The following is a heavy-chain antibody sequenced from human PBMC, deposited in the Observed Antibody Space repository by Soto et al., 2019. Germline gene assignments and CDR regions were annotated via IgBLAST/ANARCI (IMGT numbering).Heavy chain of an antibody. CDR2: ISAYNGNT. CDR3: ARSDIVIMVYASSYYGMDV. J-gene: IGHJ6*02. D-gene: IGHD2-8*01. CDR1: GYTFTSYG. V-gene: IGHV1-18*01. Sequence: ASVKVSCKASGYTFTSYGISWVRQAPGQGLEWMGWISAYNGNTNYAQKLQGRVTMTTDTSTSTAYMELRSLRSDDTAVYYCARSDIVIMVYASSYYGMDVWGQGTKVTVYS.